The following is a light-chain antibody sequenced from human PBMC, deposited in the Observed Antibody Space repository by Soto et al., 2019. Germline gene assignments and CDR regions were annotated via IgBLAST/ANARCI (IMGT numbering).Light chain of an antibody. Sequence: DIVMTQSPLSLPVTPGEPASISCRSSQSLLHSNGYNYLDWYLQKPGQSPQLLIYLGSNRASGVPDRFSGRGSGTDFTLKISRVEAEDVGVYYCMQALQTLHTFGGGTKVEIK. J-gene: IGKJ4*01. CDR3: MQALQTLHT. V-gene: IGKV2-28*01. CDR2: LGS. CDR1: QSLLHSNGYNY.